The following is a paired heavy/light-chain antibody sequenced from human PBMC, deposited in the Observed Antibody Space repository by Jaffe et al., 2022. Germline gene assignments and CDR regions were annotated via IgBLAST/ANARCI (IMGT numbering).Heavy chain of an antibody. V-gene: IGHV1-46*01. CDR1: GYTFTSYY. CDR3: ARAGGYCSGGSCNPWSYWFDP. CDR2: INPSGGST. Sequence: QVQLVQSGAEVKKPGASVKVSCKASGYTFTSYYMHWVRQAPGQGLEWMGIINPSGGSTSYAQKFQGRVTMTRDTSTSTVYMELSSLRSEDTAVYYCARAGGYCSGGSCNPWSYWFDPWGQGTLVTVSS. J-gene: IGHJ5*02. D-gene: IGHD2-15*01.
Light chain of an antibody. CDR2: GNS. J-gene: IGLJ2*01. V-gene: IGLV1-40*01. Sequence: QSVLTQPPSVSGAPGQRVTISCTGSSSNIGAGYDVHWYQQLPGTAPKLLIYGNSNRPSGVPDRFSGSKSGTSASLAITGLQAEDEADYYCQSYDSSLSVPVVFGGGTKLTVL. CDR1: SSNIGAGYD. CDR3: QSYDSSLSVPVV.